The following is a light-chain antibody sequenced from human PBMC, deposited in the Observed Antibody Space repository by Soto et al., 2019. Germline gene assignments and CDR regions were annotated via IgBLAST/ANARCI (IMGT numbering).Light chain of an antibody. CDR2: DVS. CDR3: SSYTSSSTWV. V-gene: IGLV2-14*03. J-gene: IGLJ3*02. CDR1: SSDVGGYNY. Sequence: QSVLTQPASVSGSPGQSITISCTGTSSDVGGYNYVSWYQQHPGKAPKLMISDVSIRPSGVSNRFSGSKSGNTASLTISGLQAEDEADYYCSSYTSSSTWVFGGGTKLTGL.